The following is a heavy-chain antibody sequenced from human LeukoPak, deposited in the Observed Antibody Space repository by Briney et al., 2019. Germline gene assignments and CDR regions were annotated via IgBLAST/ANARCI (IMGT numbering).Heavy chain of an antibody. CDR2: ISRSGSET. Sequence: GGSLRLSCVGSGFTFSTYSMSWVRQAPGKGLEWVSYISRSGSETYYADSVKGRFTISRDNAKNSLYLQMNSLRAEDTAVYYCARGKLELRGYYFDYWGQGTLVTVSS. D-gene: IGHD1-7*01. V-gene: IGHV3-21*01. CDR1: GFTFSTYS. J-gene: IGHJ4*02. CDR3: ARGKLELRGYYFDY.